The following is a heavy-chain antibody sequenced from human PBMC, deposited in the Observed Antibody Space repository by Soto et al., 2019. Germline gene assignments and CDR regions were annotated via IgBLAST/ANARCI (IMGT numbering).Heavy chain of an antibody. V-gene: IGHV1-2*02. CDR3: ARALGYSSSSYYYYYGMDV. D-gene: IGHD6-6*01. Sequence: ASVKVSCKASGYTFTGYYMHWVRQAPGQGLEWMGWINPNSGGTNYAQKFQGRVTMTRDTSISTAYMELRRLRSDDTAVYYCARALGYSSSSYYYYYGMDVWGQGTTVTVSS. CDR2: INPNSGGT. CDR1: GYTFTGYY. J-gene: IGHJ6*02.